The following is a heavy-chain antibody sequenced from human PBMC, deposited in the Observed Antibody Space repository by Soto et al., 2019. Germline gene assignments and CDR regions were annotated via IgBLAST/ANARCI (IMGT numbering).Heavy chain of an antibody. D-gene: IGHD6-19*01. V-gene: IGHV1-69*12. J-gene: IGHJ2*01. CDR3: AQTLGLAVAGPGRFDL. CDR1: GGTFSRYA. Sequence: QVQLVQSGAEVKKYGSSVKVSCKASGGTFSRYAISWVRQAPGQGLEWMGGITPMFGTANYAQRFQGRATITADESTGTAYMQLSSLRSDDTAVYYCAQTLGLAVAGPGRFDLWGRGTLVTVSS. CDR2: ITPMFGTA.